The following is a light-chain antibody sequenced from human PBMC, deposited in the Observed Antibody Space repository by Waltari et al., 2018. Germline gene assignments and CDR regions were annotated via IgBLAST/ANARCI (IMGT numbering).Light chain of an antibody. V-gene: IGKV1-5*03. J-gene: IGKJ1*01. CDR3: QQYNSFPWT. Sequence: IQMTQSPSTLSASAGDRVVITCRASQSVNTWLAWYQQGPGKAPNLLIYRASSFQSGVPSRFSGRGSGTEFTLTINSLQPDDFASYYCQQYNSFPWTFGQGTKVEIK. CDR1: QSVNTW. CDR2: RAS.